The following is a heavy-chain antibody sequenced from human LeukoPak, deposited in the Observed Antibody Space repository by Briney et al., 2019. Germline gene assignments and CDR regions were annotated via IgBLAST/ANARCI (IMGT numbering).Heavy chain of an antibody. V-gene: IGHV4-61*02. CDR2: ISTRGST. CDR3: AREAWGSGSYYLGAFDI. J-gene: IGHJ3*02. Sequence: SQTLSLTCSVSGGSISSNNYYWSWIRQPAGKGLEWIGPISTRGSTSCNPSLKSRVTISVDTSKNQFSLKLSSVTAADTAVYYCAREAWGSGSYYLGAFDIWGQGTMVTVSS. CDR1: GGSISSNNYY. D-gene: IGHD3-10*01.